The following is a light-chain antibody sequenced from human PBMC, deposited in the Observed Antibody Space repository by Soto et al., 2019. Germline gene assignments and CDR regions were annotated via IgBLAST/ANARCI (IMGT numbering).Light chain of an antibody. V-gene: IGLV2-23*01. CDR1: SSDFGRYNL. Sequence: QSALTQPASVSGSPGQSITISCTGTSSDFGRYNLVSWYQQYPGKAPKLMIYEGSERPSGVSNRFSGSKSGNTASLTISGLQADDEADYYCCAYAGSSPLFGGGTKLTVL. CDR2: EGS. J-gene: IGLJ3*02. CDR3: CAYAGSSPL.